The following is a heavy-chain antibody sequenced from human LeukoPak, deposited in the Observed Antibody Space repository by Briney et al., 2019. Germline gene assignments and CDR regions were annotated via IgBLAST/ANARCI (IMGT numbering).Heavy chain of an antibody. CDR2: IYSGGST. Sequence: PGGSLRLSCAASGFTVSSNYMSWVRQAPGKGLEWVSVIYSGGSTYYADSVKGRFTISRDNSKNTLYLQMNSLRAEDTAIYYCAKGLGVVIDFLVFDNWGQGTLVTVSS. CDR3: AKGLGVVIDFLVFDN. D-gene: IGHD3-3*01. J-gene: IGHJ4*02. V-gene: IGHV3-53*01. CDR1: GFTVSSNY.